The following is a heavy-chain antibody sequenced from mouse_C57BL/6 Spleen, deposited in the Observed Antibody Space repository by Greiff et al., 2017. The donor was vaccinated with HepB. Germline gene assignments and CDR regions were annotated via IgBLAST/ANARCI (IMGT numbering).Heavy chain of an antibody. CDR2: IYPGSGNT. CDR1: GYTFTDYY. V-gene: IGHV1-76*01. Sequence: QVQLQQSGAELVRPGASVKLSCKASGYTFTDYYINWVKQRPGQGLEWIARIYPGSGNTYYNEKFKGKATLTAEKSSSTAYMQLSSLTSEDSAVYFCARSIYYGYDDAMDYWGQGTSVTVSS. CDR3: ARSIYYGYDDAMDY. J-gene: IGHJ4*01. D-gene: IGHD2-2*01.